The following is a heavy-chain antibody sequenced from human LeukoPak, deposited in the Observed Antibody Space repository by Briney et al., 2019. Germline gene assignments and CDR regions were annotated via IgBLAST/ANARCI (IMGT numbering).Heavy chain of an antibody. Sequence: PSETLSLTCTVSGGSISSGDYYWSWIRQPPGKGLEWIGYIYYSGSTYYNPSLKSRVTISVDTPKNQFSLKLSSVTAADTAVYYCARACYDFWSGYNSGGYFDYWGQGTLVTVSS. V-gene: IGHV4-30-4*08. CDR1: GGSISSGDYY. D-gene: IGHD3-3*01. CDR2: IYYSGST. CDR3: ARACYDFWSGYNSGGYFDY. J-gene: IGHJ4*02.